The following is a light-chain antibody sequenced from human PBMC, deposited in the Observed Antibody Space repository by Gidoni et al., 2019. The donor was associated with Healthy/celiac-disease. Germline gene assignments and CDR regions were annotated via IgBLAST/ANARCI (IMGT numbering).Light chain of an antibody. V-gene: IGKV1-NL1*01. J-gene: IGKJ1*01. CDR2: AAS. CDR1: QGISNS. Sequence: IQMTQSPSSLSASVGDRVTIPCRASQGISNSLAWYKQKPGKAPKLLIYAASRLESGVPSRFSGSGSGTDYTLTISSLQSEDFATYYCQQYYSTPPLTFGQGTKVEIK. CDR3: QQYYSTPPLT.